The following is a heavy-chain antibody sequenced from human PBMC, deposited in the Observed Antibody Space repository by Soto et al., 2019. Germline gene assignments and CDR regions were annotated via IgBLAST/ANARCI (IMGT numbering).Heavy chain of an antibody. V-gene: IGHV4-39*01. J-gene: IGHJ5*02. Sequence: QLQLQESGPGLVKPSETLSLTCTVSGDSISDSTYYWAWIRQPPGKGLEWIGSIFYSGGTFYNPALKSRVTISVETSKNRFSLRLSSVTAADMAVYYCARQRTGYYYGWFHPWGQGTLVTVSS. CDR1: GDSISDSTYY. CDR3: ARQRTGYYYGWFHP. CDR2: IFYSGGT. D-gene: IGHD3-22*01.